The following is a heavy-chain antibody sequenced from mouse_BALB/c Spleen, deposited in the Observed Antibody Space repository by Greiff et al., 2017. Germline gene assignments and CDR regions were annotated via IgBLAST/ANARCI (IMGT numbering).Heavy chain of an antibody. CDR3: ARLPITTATYYFDY. Sequence: EVNVVESGGGLVKPGGSLKLSCAASGFAFSSYDMSWVRQTPEKRLEWVAYISSGGGSTYYPDTVKGRFTISRDNAKNTLYLQMSSLKSEDTAMYYCARLPITTATYYFDYWGQGTTLTVSS. CDR1: GFAFSSYD. CDR2: ISSGGGST. D-gene: IGHD1-2*01. J-gene: IGHJ2*01. V-gene: IGHV5-12-1*01.